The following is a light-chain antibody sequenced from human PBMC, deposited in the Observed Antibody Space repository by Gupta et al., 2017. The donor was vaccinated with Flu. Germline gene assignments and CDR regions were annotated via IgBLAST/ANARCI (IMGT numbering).Light chain of an antibody. V-gene: IGLV1-40*01. CDR2: GDT. J-gene: IGLJ1*01. Sequence: QSVLTQLLSVSGAQGQRITISCIGISSNIGAHFDVHWYQQLPGAAPKLPISGDTNRASGVPYRCYGSKSGSSASLAITGLPAEDEADYYCQSYETSLGGSGVFGTGTRVTVL. CDR1: SSNIGAHFD. CDR3: QSYETSLGGSGV.